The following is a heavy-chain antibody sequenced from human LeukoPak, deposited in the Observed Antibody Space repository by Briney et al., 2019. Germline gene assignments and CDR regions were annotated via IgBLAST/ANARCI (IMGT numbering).Heavy chain of an antibody. Sequence: PGGSLRLSCAASGFIFSDYGMHWVRQAPGKGLEWVTFIRYDGSNKYYADSVKGRFPISRDNSKNTLYLQMNSLRPEDTAVYYCAKEGTASKPSDLDYWGQGTLVTVSS. CDR3: AKEGTASKPSDLDY. CDR1: GFIFSDYG. CDR2: IRYDGSNK. J-gene: IGHJ4*02. V-gene: IGHV3-30*02. D-gene: IGHD1/OR15-1a*01.